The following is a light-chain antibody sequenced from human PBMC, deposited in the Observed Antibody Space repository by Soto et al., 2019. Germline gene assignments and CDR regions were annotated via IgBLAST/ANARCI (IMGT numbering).Light chain of an antibody. CDR1: SSDVGFYNY. V-gene: IGLV2-14*01. Sequence: QSALTQPASVSGSPGQSITISCTGTSSDVGFYNYVSWYQQHPGKAPKLMIYDVSNRPSGVSNRFSGSKSGNTASLTISGLQADDEADYYCSSYTSSSTLDVVFGGGTKLTVL. CDR3: SSYTSSSTLDVV. J-gene: IGLJ2*01. CDR2: DVS.